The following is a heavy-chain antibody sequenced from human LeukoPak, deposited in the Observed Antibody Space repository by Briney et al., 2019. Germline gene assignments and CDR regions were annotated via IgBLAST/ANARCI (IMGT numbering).Heavy chain of an antibody. D-gene: IGHD2-15*01. CDR2: IYPGDSDT. Sequence: GESLKISCKGSGYSFTSYWIGWVRQMPGKGLEWMGIIYPGDSDTRYSPSFQGQVTISADKSISTAYLQWSSLKASDTAIYYRARVDCSGGSCYRPNFDYWGQGTLVTVSS. V-gene: IGHV5-51*01. CDR1: GYSFTSYW. J-gene: IGHJ4*02. CDR3: ARVDCSGGSCYRPNFDY.